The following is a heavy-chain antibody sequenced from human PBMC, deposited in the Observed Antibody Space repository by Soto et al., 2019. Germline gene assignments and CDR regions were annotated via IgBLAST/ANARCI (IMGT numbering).Heavy chain of an antibody. V-gene: IGHV4-39*01. D-gene: IGHD4-17*01. CDR2: IYYSGST. J-gene: IGHJ4*02. CDR1: AGSISRSGYY. CDR3: ATTTVTMKDY. Sequence: QLQLQESGPGLVKPSETLSLTCTVSAGSISRSGYYWGWIRQPPGKGLEWIGSIYYSGSTYYNPSLKSRVTISVDTSKNQFSLKLSSVTAADAAVYYCATTTVTMKDYWGQGILVTVSP.